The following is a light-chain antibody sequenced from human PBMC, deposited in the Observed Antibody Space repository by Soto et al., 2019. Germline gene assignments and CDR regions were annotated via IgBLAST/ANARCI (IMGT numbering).Light chain of an antibody. V-gene: IGKV3-20*01. CDR3: QHYGSSWT. Sequence: EIVLTQSPDTLSVSPGERATLSCRASQSVSSSYLGWYQHKRGQAPRLLIYGAYSRATGVADRFSGSGSGTDFTLTISRLEPEGFAVYYCQHYGSSWTFGQGTKVEIK. CDR2: GAY. CDR1: QSVSSSY. J-gene: IGKJ1*01.